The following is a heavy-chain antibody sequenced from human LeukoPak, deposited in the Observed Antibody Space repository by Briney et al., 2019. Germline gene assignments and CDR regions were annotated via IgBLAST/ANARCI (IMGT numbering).Heavy chain of an antibody. CDR3: AKNWGVRVVAATLFDY. Sequence: GGSLRLSCAASGFTFSSYGMSWVRQAPGKGLEWVSAISGSGGSTYYADSVKGRFTISRDNSKNTLYLQMHSLTAEDTAVYYCAKNWGVRVVAATLFDYWGQGTLVTVSS. J-gene: IGHJ4*02. D-gene: IGHD2-15*01. CDR1: GFTFSSYG. V-gene: IGHV3-23*01. CDR2: ISGSGGST.